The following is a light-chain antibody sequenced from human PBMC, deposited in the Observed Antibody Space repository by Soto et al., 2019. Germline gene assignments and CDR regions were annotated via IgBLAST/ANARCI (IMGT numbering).Light chain of an antibody. CDR1: RSINMY. V-gene: IGKV1-39*01. CDR2: AAS. CDR3: QQSHSSPYT. J-gene: IGKJ5*01. Sequence: DIQMTQSPSSLSASVGDRVTITCRASRSINMYLNWYQQKPGKAPILLIYAASNGQSGVPSRFSGDGVGTHFTLTISWLQTEYFATYHCQQSHSSPYTFGQGTRLEIK.